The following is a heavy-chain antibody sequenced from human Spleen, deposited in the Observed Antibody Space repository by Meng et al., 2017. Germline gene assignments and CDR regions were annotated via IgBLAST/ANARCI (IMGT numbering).Heavy chain of an antibody. CDR2: VHPEDGDP. J-gene: IGHJ5*02. D-gene: IGHD3-3*01. CDR3: TPLSFFDFESYWFDP. CDR1: GSSLTELS. V-gene: IGHV1-24*01. Sequence: ASVKVSCKVSGSSLTELSIHWVRQAPGKGLEWMGGVHPEDGDPVHAQNFQGRVTMTEDTSIDTAYMDLTSLRSEDTAVYYCTPLSFFDFESYWFDPWGQGTLVTVSS.